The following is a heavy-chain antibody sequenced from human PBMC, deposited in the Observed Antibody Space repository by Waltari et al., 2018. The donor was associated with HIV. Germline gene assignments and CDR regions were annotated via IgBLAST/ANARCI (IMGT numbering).Heavy chain of an antibody. Sequence: ELQLVESGGGLVQPGGSLRLSCAASGFTFSSYSMNWVRQAPGKGLEWVSYISSSSSTIYYADSVKGRFTISRDNAKNSLYLQMNSLRDEDTAVYYCARDQGLNWNDRPFDYWGQGTLVTVSS. J-gene: IGHJ4*02. D-gene: IGHD1-1*01. V-gene: IGHV3-48*02. CDR1: GFTFSSYS. CDR2: ISSSSSTI. CDR3: ARDQGLNWNDRPFDY.